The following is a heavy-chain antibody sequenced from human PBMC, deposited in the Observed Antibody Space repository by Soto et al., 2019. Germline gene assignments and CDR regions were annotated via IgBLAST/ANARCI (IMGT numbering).Heavy chain of an antibody. D-gene: IGHD5-12*01. CDR2: ISGSGVYT. CDR1: RFTFSNYA. V-gene: IGHV3-23*01. J-gene: IGHJ4*02. Sequence: GGSLRLSCAASRFTFSNYAMSWLRQAPGKGLEFVSGISGSGVYTYYADSVKGRFTISRDNSKNTLYLQMNSLRAEDTAVYYCAKFAGGYTINSIDYWGQGTLVTVSS. CDR3: AKFAGGYTINSIDY.